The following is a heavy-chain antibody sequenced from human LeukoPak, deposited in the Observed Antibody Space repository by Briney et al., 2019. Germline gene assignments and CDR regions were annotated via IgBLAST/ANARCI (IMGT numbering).Heavy chain of an antibody. J-gene: IGHJ4*02. Sequence: PGGSLRLSCAASGFTFSDYYMSWIRQAPGKGLEWVSYISSSGSTIYYADSVKGRFTISRDNAKNSLYLQMNSLRAEDTAVYYCARVDLSSGPDSSGWYHVRYWGQGTLVTVSS. CDR3: ARVDLSSGPDSSGWYHVRY. CDR2: ISSSGSTI. V-gene: IGHV3-11*04. D-gene: IGHD6-19*01. CDR1: GFTFSDYY.